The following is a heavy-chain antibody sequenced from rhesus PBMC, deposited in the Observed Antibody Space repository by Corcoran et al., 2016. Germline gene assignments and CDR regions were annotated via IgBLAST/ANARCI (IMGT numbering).Heavy chain of an antibody. CDR1: GYSISSGYG. Sequence: QVQLQESGPGLVKPSETLSLTCAVSGYSISSGYGWGWIRQPPGKGLEWIGQFYGGSCSTYYTPALKSRVPVSKDTSKNQFSRKLSAVTAADTAVYYCARVGYSYSYFDYWGQGVLVTVSS. V-gene: IGHV4-127*01. J-gene: IGHJ4*01. D-gene: IGHD5-12*01. CDR2: FYGGSCST. CDR3: ARVGYSYSYFDY.